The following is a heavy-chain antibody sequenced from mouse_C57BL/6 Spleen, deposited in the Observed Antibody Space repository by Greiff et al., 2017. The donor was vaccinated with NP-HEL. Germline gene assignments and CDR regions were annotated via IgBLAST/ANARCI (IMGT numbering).Heavy chain of an antibody. Sequence: EVQRVESGGGLVKPGGSLKLSCAASGFTFSDYGMHWVRQAPEKGLEWVAYISSGSSTIYYADTVKGRFTISRDNAKNTLFLQMTSLRSEDTAMYYCARMGYSNYRFPYFDYWGQGTTLTVSS. D-gene: IGHD2-5*01. CDR1: GFTFSDYG. J-gene: IGHJ2*01. V-gene: IGHV5-17*01. CDR3: ARMGYSNYRFPYFDY. CDR2: ISSGSSTI.